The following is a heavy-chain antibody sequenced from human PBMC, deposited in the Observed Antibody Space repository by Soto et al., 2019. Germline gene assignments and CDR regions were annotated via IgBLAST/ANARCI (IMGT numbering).Heavy chain of an antibody. J-gene: IGHJ4*02. CDR3: ARTLSWRRGPFDS. V-gene: IGHV3-48*02. D-gene: IGHD2-15*01. CDR2: ISGSSQTI. CDR1: GFIFNTYS. Sequence: EVQLVESGGGLIQPGGSLRLSCAASGFIFNTYSMNWVRQAPGKGLEWVSYISGSSQTIFYADSVRGRFTISRDNANYSTYLQMVSLRDEDTAVYYCARTLSWRRGPFDSWGQGTLVTVSS.